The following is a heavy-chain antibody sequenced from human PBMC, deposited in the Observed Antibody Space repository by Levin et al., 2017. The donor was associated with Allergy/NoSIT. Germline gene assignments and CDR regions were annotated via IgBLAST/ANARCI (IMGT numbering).Heavy chain of an antibody. V-gene: IGHV3-9*01. CDR2: ISWNSVSI. J-gene: IGHJ3*02. CDR3: ARRSLTSRGAFDI. D-gene: IGHD1/OR15-1a*01. CDR1: GFTLNGYG. Sequence: LSLTCAASGFTLNGYGMHWVRQIPGKGLEWVSGISWNSVSIVYADSVKGRFTISRDNAMNSLYLQMNSLRGEDTALYYCARRSLTSRGAFDIWGQGTMVTVSS.